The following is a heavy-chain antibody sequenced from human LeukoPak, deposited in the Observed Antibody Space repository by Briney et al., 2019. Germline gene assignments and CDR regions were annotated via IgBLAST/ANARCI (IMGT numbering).Heavy chain of an antibody. Sequence: GGSLRLSCAASGFTFSSYWMSWVRQAPGKGLEWVANIKQDGSEKYYVDSVKGRFTISRDNAKNSLYLQMNSLRAEDTAVYYCAKDGGNYGPYYFDYWGQGTLVTVSS. CDR1: GFTFSSYW. CDR2: IKQDGSEK. D-gene: IGHD1-7*01. J-gene: IGHJ4*02. V-gene: IGHV3-7*01. CDR3: AKDGGNYGPYYFDY.